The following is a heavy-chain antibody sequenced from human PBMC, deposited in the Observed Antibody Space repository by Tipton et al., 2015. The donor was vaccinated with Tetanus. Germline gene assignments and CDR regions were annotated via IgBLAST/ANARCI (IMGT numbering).Heavy chain of an antibody. CDR2: VSDSGST. D-gene: IGHD3-22*01. Sequence: GLVKPSETLSLTCTVSGDSVSGYYWSWIRQPPGKGLEWIGYVSDSGSTYSNPSLRSRIIISVDTSKNQFSLILSSVTAADTAVYYCARATPSGSYFVRYYSMDVWGQGTTVVVSS. J-gene: IGHJ6*02. V-gene: IGHV4-30-4*01. CDR1: GDSVSGYY. CDR3: ARATPSGSYFVRYYSMDV.